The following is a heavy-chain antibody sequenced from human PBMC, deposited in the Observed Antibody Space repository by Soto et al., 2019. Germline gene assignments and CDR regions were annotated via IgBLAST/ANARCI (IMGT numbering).Heavy chain of an antibody. CDR1: GGTFRRSS. V-gene: IGHV1-69*13. CDR2: FVSIFATT. Sequence: SEKVSSKASGGTFRRSSISWVRQAPGQRLEWMGGFVSIFATTHYATEFPERLTITAVGSTSSGDMELRSLSSDTTAIYSSARGRSCDWNHYLHQEDWGPGTLVTVSS. D-gene: IGHD1-1*01. J-gene: IGHJ4*02. CDR3: ARGRSCDWNHYLHQED.